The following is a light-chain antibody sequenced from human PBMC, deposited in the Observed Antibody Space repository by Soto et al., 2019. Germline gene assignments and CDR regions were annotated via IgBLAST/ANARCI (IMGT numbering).Light chain of an antibody. CDR2: AAS. V-gene: IGKV1-39*01. CDR1: QGISTY. Sequence: DIQMTQSPSSLSESAPDRVTITCRASQGISTYLNWYQQKPGKAPKLLIYAASSLQSGVPSRFSGSGSETDFTLTISSLQPEDFATYSCQQSYSTTWTFGQGTKVDI. J-gene: IGKJ1*01. CDR3: QQSYSTTWT.